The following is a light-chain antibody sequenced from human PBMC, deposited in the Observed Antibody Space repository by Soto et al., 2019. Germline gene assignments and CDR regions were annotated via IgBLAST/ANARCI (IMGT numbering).Light chain of an antibody. V-gene: IGKV3-11*01. CDR1: QSVSRY. Sequence: EIVLTQSRATLSLSPGERATLSCRASQSVSRYLAWYQQKPGQAPRLLIYSASNRATGIPARFSGSGSGTDIPLIISSLDPEDFAVYYCQQRSNWPLTFGGGTKVEIK. J-gene: IGKJ4*01. CDR3: QQRSNWPLT. CDR2: SAS.